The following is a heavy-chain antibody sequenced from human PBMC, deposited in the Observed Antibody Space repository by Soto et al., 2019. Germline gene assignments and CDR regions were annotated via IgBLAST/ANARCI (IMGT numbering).Heavy chain of an antibody. Sequence: GSLRLSCVASGIEFSNYAMSWVRQAPGKGLEWVSISSASGRSRYHADSVKGRFTISGDNSKNTLYLHMTNLRAEDTAVYYCAKDGNWLDVYFDVWGQGTPVTVSS. J-gene: IGHJ4*02. CDR3: AKDGNWLDVYFDV. CDR1: GIEFSNYA. V-gene: IGHV3-23*01. CDR2: SSASGRSR. D-gene: IGHD6-19*01.